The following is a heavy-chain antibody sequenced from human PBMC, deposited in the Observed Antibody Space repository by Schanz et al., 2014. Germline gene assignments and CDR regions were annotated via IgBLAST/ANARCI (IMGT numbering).Heavy chain of an antibody. CDR1: GFTVNTNY. V-gene: IGHV3-48*02. Sequence: EVQLVESGGGLIQPGGSLRLSCAVSGFTVNTNYMSWVRQAPGKGLEWISHISSTGTTIKYADSVKGRFTIFRDNAKNSLYLQMNSLRDEDTAVYYCAREDTTFDYWGQGILVTVSS. J-gene: IGHJ4*02. CDR2: ISSTGTTI. D-gene: IGHD1-26*01. CDR3: AREDTTFDY.